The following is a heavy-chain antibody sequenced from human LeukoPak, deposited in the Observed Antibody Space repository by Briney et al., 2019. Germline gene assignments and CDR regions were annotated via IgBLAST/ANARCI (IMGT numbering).Heavy chain of an antibody. CDR1: GGIFSSYA. D-gene: IGHD1-26*01. CDR2: IIPILGIA. V-gene: IGHV1-69*04. CDR3: ARGLGATEKRDAFDI. Sequence: SVKVSCKASGGIFSSYAISWVRQAPGRGLEWMGRIIPILGIADYAQKFRGRVTITADKSTNTVYMELSSLRSEDTAVYYCARGLGATEKRDAFDIWGQGTMVTVSS. J-gene: IGHJ3*02.